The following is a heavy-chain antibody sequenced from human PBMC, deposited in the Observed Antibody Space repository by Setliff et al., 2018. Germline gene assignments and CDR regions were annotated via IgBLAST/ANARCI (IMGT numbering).Heavy chain of an antibody. CDR1: GASINSNY. D-gene: IGHD1-26*01. J-gene: IGHJ4*02. Sequence: PSETLSLTCSVSGASINSNYWSWIRQSPGKGLEWIGYLYYNGTTRFGPSLKSRATISLDTSRNQFSLRLTSVTAADTAVYYCASTPRRGLDIRTRVGAFDSWGQGNLVTVSS. CDR2: LYYNGTT. V-gene: IGHV4-59*01. CDR3: ASTPRRGLDIRTRVGAFDS.